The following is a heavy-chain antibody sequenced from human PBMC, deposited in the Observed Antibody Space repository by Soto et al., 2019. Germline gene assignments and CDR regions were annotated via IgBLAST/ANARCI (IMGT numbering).Heavy chain of an antibody. D-gene: IGHD3-22*01. CDR2: ISYDGSNK. CDR3: AKLNTYYSSGPRGAFDI. CDR1: GFTFSSYG. Sequence: GGSLRLSCAASGFTFSSYGMHWVRQAPGKGLEWVAVISYDGSNKYYADSVKGRFTISRDNSKNTLYLQMNSLRAEDTAVYYCAKLNTYYSSGPRGAFDIWGQGTMVTVSS. J-gene: IGHJ3*02. V-gene: IGHV3-30*18.